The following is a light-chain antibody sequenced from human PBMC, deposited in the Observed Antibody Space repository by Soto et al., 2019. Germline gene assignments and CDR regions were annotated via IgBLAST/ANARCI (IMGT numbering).Light chain of an antibody. CDR3: AAWDGSLNVYV. J-gene: IGLJ1*01. Sequence: QSVLTQPPSASGTPGQRVTISCSGSSSSIGSNSVNWYQQLPRTAPKVLIYTNNQRPSGVPDRFSGSKSGTSASLAISGLQSDDEPDYYCAAWDGSLNVYVFGTGTKVTVL. CDR1: SSSIGSNS. V-gene: IGLV1-44*01. CDR2: TNN.